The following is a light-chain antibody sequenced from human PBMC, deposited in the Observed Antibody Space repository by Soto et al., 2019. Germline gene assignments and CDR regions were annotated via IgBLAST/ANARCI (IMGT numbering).Light chain of an antibody. CDR2: DAS. V-gene: IGKV3-11*01. CDR3: QQSYSSPQT. Sequence: IVLTQSPGTLSLSPGERAPLSCRASQSVSSYLAWYQQKPGQAPRLLIYDASNRATGIPARFSGSGSGTDFTLTISSLQPEDFAIYCCQQSYSSPQTFGQGTKVDIK. J-gene: IGKJ1*01. CDR1: QSVSSY.